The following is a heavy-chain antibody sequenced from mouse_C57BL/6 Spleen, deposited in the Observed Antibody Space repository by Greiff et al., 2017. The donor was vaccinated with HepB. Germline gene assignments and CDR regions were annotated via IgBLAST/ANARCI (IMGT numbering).Heavy chain of an antibody. CDR1: GYTFTSYW. Sequence: VQLQQPGAELVKPGASVKLSCKASGYTFTSYWMQWVKQRPGQGLEWIGEIDPSDSYTNYNQKFKGEATLTVDTSSSTAYMQLSSLTSEDSAVYYCARRTALGWGQGTTLTVSS. V-gene: IGHV1-50*01. J-gene: IGHJ2*01. CDR2: IDPSDSYT. D-gene: IGHD3-3*01. CDR3: ARRTALG.